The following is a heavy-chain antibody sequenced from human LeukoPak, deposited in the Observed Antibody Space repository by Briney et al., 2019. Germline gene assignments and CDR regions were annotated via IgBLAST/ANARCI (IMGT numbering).Heavy chain of an antibody. D-gene: IGHD1-26*01. J-gene: IGHJ4*02. CDR2: IYYSGST. CDR3: ARGAYSGSYGY. Sequence: PSETLSLTCTVSGGSISSYYWSWIRQPPGKGLEWIGYIYYSGSTNYNPSLKSRVTISVDTSKNQFSLKLSSVTAADTAVYYCARGAYSGSYGYWGRGTLVTVSS. V-gene: IGHV4-59*01. CDR1: GGSISSYY.